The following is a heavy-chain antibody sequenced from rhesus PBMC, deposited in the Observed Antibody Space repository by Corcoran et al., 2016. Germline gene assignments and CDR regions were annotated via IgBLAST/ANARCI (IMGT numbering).Heavy chain of an antibody. CDR2: MSGNRATT. Sequence: QVQLQESGPGLVKPSETLSLTCAVSGGSISDSSYWNWIRQPPGKGREWSGNMSGNRATTYHNPSLKRRVTISKDTSKNQFFLKLNSVTAADTAVYYCASDPYCSSTYCSAIDYWGQGVLVTVSS. V-gene: IGHV4S9*01. J-gene: IGHJ4*01. CDR3: ASDPYCSSTYCSAIDY. D-gene: IGHD2-15*01. CDR1: GGSISDSSY.